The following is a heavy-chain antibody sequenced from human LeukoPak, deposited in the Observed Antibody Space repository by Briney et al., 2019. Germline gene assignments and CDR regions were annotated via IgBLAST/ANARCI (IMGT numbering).Heavy chain of an antibody. CDR1: GFTFSSYW. CDR2: INSDGSST. V-gene: IGHV3-74*01. J-gene: IGHJ5*02. CDR3: ARAFTATASRTWFDP. D-gene: IGHD2/OR15-2a*01. Sequence: GGSLRLSCAASGFTFSSYWMHWVRQAPGKGLVWVSRINSDGSSTSYADSVKGRFTISRDNAKNTLYLQMNSLRAEDTAVYYCARAFTATASRTWFDPWGQGTLVTVSS.